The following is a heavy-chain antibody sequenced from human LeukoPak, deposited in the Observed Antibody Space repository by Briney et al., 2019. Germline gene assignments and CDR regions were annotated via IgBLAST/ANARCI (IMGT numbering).Heavy chain of an antibody. CDR1: GFTFSDYG. V-gene: IGHV3-30*03. D-gene: IGHD3-22*01. J-gene: IGHJ5*02. CDR2: ISSDGAVE. CDR3: ARDSRSRYDTWGYHWFDH. Sequence: GRSLRLSCAASGFTFSDYGMNWVRQAPGKGLEWVALISSDGAVEYYADSAKGRLTISRDNAKNTLYLQMSSLRPEDTAVYYCARDSRSRYDTWGYHWFDHWGQGTLVTVSS.